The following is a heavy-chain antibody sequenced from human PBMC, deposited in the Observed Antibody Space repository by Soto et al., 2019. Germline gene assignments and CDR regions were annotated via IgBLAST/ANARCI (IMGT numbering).Heavy chain of an antibody. V-gene: IGHV4-31*03. Sequence: PSETLSLTCTVSGGSISSGGYYWSWIRQHPGKGLEWIGYIYYSGSTYYNPSLKSRVTISVDTSKNQFSLKLSSVTAADTAVYYCARQVVEDYGGPKFDYWGQGTLVTVSS. J-gene: IGHJ4*02. D-gene: IGHD4-17*01. CDR3: ARQVVEDYGGPKFDY. CDR1: GGSISSGGYY. CDR2: IYYSGST.